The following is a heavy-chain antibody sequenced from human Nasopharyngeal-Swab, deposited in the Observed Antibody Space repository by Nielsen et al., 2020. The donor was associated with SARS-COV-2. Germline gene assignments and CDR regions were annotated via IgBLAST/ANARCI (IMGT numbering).Heavy chain of an antibody. J-gene: IGHJ4*02. CDR3: VKHQGSSSDQ. Sequence: GEALKISCAASGFTLSSNHMSWVRQAPGKGLEWVSVINNVGEAYYADSVRGRFTISRDNAKNTLYLQMNSLRVEDTAVYYCVKHQGSSSDQWGQGTLVTVSS. CDR1: GFTLSSNH. CDR2: INNVGEA. V-gene: IGHV3-53*01.